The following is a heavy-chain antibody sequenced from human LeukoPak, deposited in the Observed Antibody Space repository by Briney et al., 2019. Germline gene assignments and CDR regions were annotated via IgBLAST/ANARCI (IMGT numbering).Heavy chain of an antibody. V-gene: IGHV1-2*06. Sequence: ASVTVSCKASGYTFTDYYMYWVRQAPGQGLEWMGRINPNSGDTFYAQKFLGRVTMTRDTSISTAYMELSRLRSDDTAVYYCARVMKATVRTSNFDYWGQGTLVTVSS. CDR1: GYTFTDYY. J-gene: IGHJ4*02. D-gene: IGHD4-17*01. CDR2: INPNSGDT. CDR3: ARVMKATVRTSNFDY.